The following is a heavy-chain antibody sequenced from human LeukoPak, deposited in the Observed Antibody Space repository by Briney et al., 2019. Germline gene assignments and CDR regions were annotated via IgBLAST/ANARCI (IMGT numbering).Heavy chain of an antibody. Sequence: GGSLRLPCAASGFTFSSYSMHWVRQAPGKGLEYVSGISSNGGSTWYAGSVKGRFTISRDNSKNTLYLQMNSLRAEDTAVYYCAKDFDHEWLVGFGGNWFDPWGQGTLVTVSS. CDR3: AKDFDHEWLVGFGGNWFDP. CDR1: GFTFSSYS. V-gene: IGHV3-64*04. D-gene: IGHD6-19*01. J-gene: IGHJ5*02. CDR2: ISSNGGST.